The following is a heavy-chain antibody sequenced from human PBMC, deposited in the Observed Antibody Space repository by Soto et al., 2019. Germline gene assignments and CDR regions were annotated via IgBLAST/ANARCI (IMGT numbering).Heavy chain of an antibody. Sequence: GGSLRLSCAASGFTFSSYWMHWVRQAPGKGLVWVSRINSDGSSTSYADSVKGRFTISRDNAKNTLCLQMNSLRAEDTAVYYCARAVSGYYYGSGSYYYYGMDVWGQGTTVTVSS. CDR2: INSDGSST. CDR3: ARAVSGYYYGSGSYYYYGMDV. V-gene: IGHV3-74*01. CDR1: GFTFSSYW. D-gene: IGHD3-10*01. J-gene: IGHJ6*02.